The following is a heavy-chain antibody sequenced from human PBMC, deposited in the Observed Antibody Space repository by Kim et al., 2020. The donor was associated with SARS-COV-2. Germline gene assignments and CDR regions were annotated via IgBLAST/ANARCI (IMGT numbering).Heavy chain of an antibody. CDR3: ARDQGAYCSSTSCYAEGADGMDV. D-gene: IGHD2-2*01. CDR2: ISSSGSTI. J-gene: IGHJ6*02. Sequence: GGSLRLSCAASGFTFSSYEMNWVRQAPGKGLEWVSYISSSGSTIYYADSVKGRFTISRDNAKNSLYLQMNSLRAEYTAVYYCARDQGAYCSSTSCYAEGADGMDVWGQGTTVTVSS. V-gene: IGHV3-48*03. CDR1: GFTFSSYE.